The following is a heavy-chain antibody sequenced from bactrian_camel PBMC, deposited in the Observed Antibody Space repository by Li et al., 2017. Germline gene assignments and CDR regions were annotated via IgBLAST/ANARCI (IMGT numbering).Heavy chain of an antibody. CDR1: GFTFGSFA. J-gene: IGHJ4*01. D-gene: IGHD6*01. CDR3: AAGKWYTDEYNY. CDR2: ILNDVSRT. Sequence: DVQLVESGGELVQPGGSLRLSCATSGFTFGSFAMSWVRQAPGKGLEWVSAILNDVSRTYYADSVKGRFTISRDNAKNTVYLQMNSLKSEDTALYYCAAGKWYTDEYNYWGQGTQVTVS. V-gene: IGHV3S40*01.